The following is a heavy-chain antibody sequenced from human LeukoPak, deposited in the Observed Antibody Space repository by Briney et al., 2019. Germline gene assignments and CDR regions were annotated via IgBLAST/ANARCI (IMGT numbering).Heavy chain of an antibody. CDR2: IKEDGSEK. CDR1: GFTFSSSW. D-gene: IGHD3-10*02. Sequence: GGSLRLSCAASGFTFSSSWMTWVRQAPGKGLEWVANIKEDGSEKYYVDSVKGRFTISRDNAKNSLYLQMSALRAEDTAVYYCVSEESSGFMFYFDYWGEGTLVAVSS. J-gene: IGHJ4*02. V-gene: IGHV3-7*01. CDR3: VSEESSGFMFYFDY.